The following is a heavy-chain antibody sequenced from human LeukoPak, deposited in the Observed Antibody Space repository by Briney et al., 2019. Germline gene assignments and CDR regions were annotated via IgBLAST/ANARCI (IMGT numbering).Heavy chain of an antibody. D-gene: IGHD6-13*01. J-gene: IGHJ3*02. CDR1: GYTFTSYD. CDR3: ARVSSSRLDDAFDI. V-gene: IGHV1-8*01. CDR2: MNPNSGNT. Sequence: GASVKVSCKASGYTFTSYDINWVRQATGQGLEWMGWMNPNSGNTGYAQKFQGRVTMTRNTSISTAYMELSSLRSEDTAVYYCARVSSSRLDDAFDIWGQGTMVTVSS.